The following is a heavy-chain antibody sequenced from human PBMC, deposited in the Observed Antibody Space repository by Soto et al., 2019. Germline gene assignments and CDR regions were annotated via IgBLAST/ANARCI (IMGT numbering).Heavy chain of an antibody. D-gene: IGHD5-12*01. CDR2: TYSSGGT. J-gene: IGHJ1*01. CDR1: GGSISSGSYY. Sequence: QVQLQESGPGLVKPSETLSLTCSVSGGSISSGSYYWTWIRQPPGKGLEWIGYTYSSGGTSYNPSLKGRVTISVDTSKNQFSLKLSSVTAADTAVYYCARDGDGYDHWGQGTLVTVSS. V-gene: IGHV4-61*01. CDR3: ARDGDGYDH.